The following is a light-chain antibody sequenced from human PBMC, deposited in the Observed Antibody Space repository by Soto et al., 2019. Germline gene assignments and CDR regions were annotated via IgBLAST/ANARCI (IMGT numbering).Light chain of an antibody. CDR1: QSISSY. V-gene: IGKV1-39*01. J-gene: IGKJ2*01. CDR2: AAS. Sequence: DLQMTQSPSSLSASVGDRVTITCRVSQSISSYLNWYQQKPGKAPKLLIYAASSLQSGVPSRFSGSGSGTDFTLTISSLQPEDFATYYCQQSYSTPTFGQGTKLEIK. CDR3: QQSYSTPT.